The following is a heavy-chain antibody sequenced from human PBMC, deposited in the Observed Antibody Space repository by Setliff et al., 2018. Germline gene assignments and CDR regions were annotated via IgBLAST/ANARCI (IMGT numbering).Heavy chain of an antibody. D-gene: IGHD3-16*01. Sequence: PGGSLRLSCAASGFTFSNAWMNWVRQAPGKGLEWVGRIKGKTDGLATDYAAPVKGRFTIPRDDSTNKLYLQMNSLKTEDTAVYYCTTDPSATFGGVIGAAFDMWGQGTMVTVS. J-gene: IGHJ3*02. CDR2: IKGKTDGLAT. CDR3: TTDPSATFGGVIGAAFDM. V-gene: IGHV3-15*07. CDR1: GFTFSNAW.